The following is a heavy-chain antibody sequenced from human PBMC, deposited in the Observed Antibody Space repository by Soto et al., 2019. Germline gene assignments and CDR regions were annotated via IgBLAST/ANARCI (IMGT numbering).Heavy chain of an antibody. D-gene: IGHD6-13*01. V-gene: IGHV5-51*01. CDR2: IYPGDSDT. Sequence: GESLKISCKGSGYSFTSYWIGWVRQMPGKGLEWMGIIYPGDSDTRYSPSFQGQVTISADKSISTAYLQWSSLKASDTAIYYFARTAAPGNYYYGVDVWAQGTXVPVSS. CDR1: GYSFTSYW. J-gene: IGHJ6*02. CDR3: ARTAAPGNYYYGVDV.